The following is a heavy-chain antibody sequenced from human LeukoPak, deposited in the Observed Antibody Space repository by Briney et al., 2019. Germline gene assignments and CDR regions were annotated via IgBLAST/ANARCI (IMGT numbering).Heavy chain of an antibody. CDR3: ARNHYDFWSGSYDFDP. J-gene: IGHJ5*02. CDR2: IYHSGST. CDR1: GGSISSGGYS. D-gene: IGHD3-3*01. Sequence: SETLSLTCAVSGGSISSGGYSWSWIRQPPGKGLEWIGYIYHSGSTYYNPSLKSRVTISVDRSKNQFSLKLSSVTAADTAVYYCARNHYDFWSGSYDFDPWGQGTLVTVSS. V-gene: IGHV4-30-2*01.